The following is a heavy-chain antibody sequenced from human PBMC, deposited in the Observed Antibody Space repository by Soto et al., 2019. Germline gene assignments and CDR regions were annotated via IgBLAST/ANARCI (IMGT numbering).Heavy chain of an antibody. J-gene: IGHJ4*02. CDR1: GFTLSSYW. CDR2: IKPDGSEK. Sequence: EVQLVESGGGLVQPGGSLRLSCAASGFTLSSYWMSWVRQAPGKGLEWVANIKPDGSEKYYVDPVKGRFTISRDSANKSLYLNMNSLRAEDTAVYYCARNPWGVAGIDYWGQGTLVTVSS. D-gene: IGHD6-19*01. CDR3: ARNPWGVAGIDY. V-gene: IGHV3-7*01.